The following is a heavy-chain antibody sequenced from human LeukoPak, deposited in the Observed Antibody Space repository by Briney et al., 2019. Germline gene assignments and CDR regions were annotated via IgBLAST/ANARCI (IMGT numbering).Heavy chain of an antibody. CDR3: ATPPYCSSTSCHDY. V-gene: IGHV1-24*01. CDR1: GYTLTELS. CDR2: FDPEDGET. Sequence: GSVQVSCKVSGYTLTELSMHWVRQAPGKGLEWMGGFDPEDGETIYAQKFQGRVTMTEDTSTDTAYMELSSPRSEDTAVYYCATPPYCSSTSCHDYWGQGTLVTVSS. D-gene: IGHD2-2*01. J-gene: IGHJ4*02.